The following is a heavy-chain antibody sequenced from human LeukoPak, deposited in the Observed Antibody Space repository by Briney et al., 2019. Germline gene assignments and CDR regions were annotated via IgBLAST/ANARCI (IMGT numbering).Heavy chain of an antibody. D-gene: IGHD3-10*01. CDR2: IIPILGSA. J-gene: IGHJ4*02. CDR3: ARRERAIPIYY. CDR1: GGSFSNYA. V-gene: IGHV1-69*05. Sequence: SVKVSCKASGGSFSNYAISWVRQAPGQGLEWMGGIIPILGSATYAQHFQGGVTITMDESTTTAYMELSSLRPEDTAVFYCARRERAIPIYYWGQGTLVTVSS.